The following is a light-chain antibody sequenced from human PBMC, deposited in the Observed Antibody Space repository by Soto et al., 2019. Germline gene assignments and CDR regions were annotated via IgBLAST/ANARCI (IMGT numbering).Light chain of an antibody. J-gene: IGKJ3*01. CDR3: QQRNSWPPLFT. CDR2: DAS. Sequence: EIVLTQSPATLSLSPGERATLSCRASQSISNHLAWYQQKPGQAPRLLIYDASKRATGIPARFSGSGSGTDFTLTISSLEPEDFAVYYCQQRNSWPPLFTFGAGTKVDIK. V-gene: IGKV3-11*01. CDR1: QSISNH.